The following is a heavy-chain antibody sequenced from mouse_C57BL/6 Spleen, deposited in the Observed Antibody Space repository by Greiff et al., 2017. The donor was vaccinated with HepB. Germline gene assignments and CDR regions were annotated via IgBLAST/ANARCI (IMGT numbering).Heavy chain of an antibody. CDR1: GYTFTSYW. J-gene: IGHJ3*01. V-gene: IGHV1-52*01. CDR2: IDPSDSET. Sequence: QVQLQQPGAELVRPGSSVKLSCKASGYTFTSYWMHWVKQRPIQGLEWIGNIDPSDSETHYNQKFKDKATLTVDKSSSTAYMQLSSLTSEDSAVYYCARRSSNYEYDWFAYWGQGTLVTVSA. CDR3: ARRSSNYEYDWFAY. D-gene: IGHD2-4*01.